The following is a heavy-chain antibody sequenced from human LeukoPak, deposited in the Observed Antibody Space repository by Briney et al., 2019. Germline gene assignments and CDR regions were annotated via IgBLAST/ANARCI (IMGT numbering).Heavy chain of an antibody. J-gene: IGHJ4*02. CDR1: GFTFSSYA. Sequence: GGSLRLPCAASGFTFSSYAMHWVRQAPGKGLEWVAVISYDGSNKYYADSVKGRFTISRDNSKNTLYLQMNSLRAEDTAVYYCARGMDVLRFLEWLGDIDYWGQGTLVTVSS. CDR3: ARGMDVLRFLEWLGDIDY. V-gene: IGHV3-30-3*01. CDR2: ISYDGSNK. D-gene: IGHD3-3*01.